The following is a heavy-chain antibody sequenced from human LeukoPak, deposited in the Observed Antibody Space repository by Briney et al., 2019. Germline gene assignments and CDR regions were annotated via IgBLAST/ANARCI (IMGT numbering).Heavy chain of an antibody. CDR1: GFTFSSYS. CDR2: ISSSSSYI. Sequence: PGGSLRLSCAASGFTFSSYSMNWVRQAPGKGLEWVSSISSSSSYIYYADSIKGRFTISRDNAKNSLYLQMNSLRAEDTAVYYCAREKRGTDAFDIWGQGTMVTVSS. D-gene: IGHD3-10*01. CDR3: AREKRGTDAFDI. V-gene: IGHV3-21*01. J-gene: IGHJ3*02.